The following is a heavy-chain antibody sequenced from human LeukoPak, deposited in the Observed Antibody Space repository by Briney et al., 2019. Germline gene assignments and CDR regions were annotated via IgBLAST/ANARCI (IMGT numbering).Heavy chain of an antibody. D-gene: IGHD6-13*01. J-gene: IGHJ4*02. V-gene: IGHV3-21*01. CDR1: GFTFSSYS. CDR3: ARLIAAAGTNRLDY. CDR2: ISSSSSYI. Sequence: GGSLRLSCAASGFTFSSYSMNWVRQAPGKGLEWVSSISSSSSYIYYADSVKGRFTISRDNAKNSLYLQMNCLRAEDTAVYYCARLIAAAGTNRLDYWGQGTLVTVSS.